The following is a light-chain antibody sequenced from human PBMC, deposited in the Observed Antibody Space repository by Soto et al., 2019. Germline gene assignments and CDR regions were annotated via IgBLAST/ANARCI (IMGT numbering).Light chain of an antibody. CDR1: QTISSW. J-gene: IGKJ1*01. CDR3: QHYNSYSEA. CDR2: KAS. Sequence: DIQMTQSPSSLSASVGDRVTITCRASQTISSWLDWYQQKPGKVPKLLIYKASSLKSGVPSRFSGSGSGTEFTLTISSLQPDDFATYYCQHYNSYSEAFGQGTKV. V-gene: IGKV1-5*03.